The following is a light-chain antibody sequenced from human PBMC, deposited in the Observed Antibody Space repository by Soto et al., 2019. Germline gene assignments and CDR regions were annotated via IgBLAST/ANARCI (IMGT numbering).Light chain of an antibody. CDR3: SSYTSTNTVV. CDR2: DVT. V-gene: IGLV2-14*03. Sequence: QSALTQPASVSGSPGQSITISCTGTNSDIGGYNFVSWYQQHPGKAPKLMFYDVTNRPSGVSNRFSGSKSGKTASLTISGLPAECEAVYYFSSYTSTNTVVFGGGTKLTVL. J-gene: IGLJ2*01. CDR1: NSDIGGYNF.